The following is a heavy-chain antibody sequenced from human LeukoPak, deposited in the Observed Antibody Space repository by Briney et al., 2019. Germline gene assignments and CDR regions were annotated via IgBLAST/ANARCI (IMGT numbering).Heavy chain of an antibody. CDR2: ISAYNGNT. J-gene: IGHJ4*02. Sequence: ASVKASCKASGYTFTSYGISWVRQAPGQGLEWMGWISAYNGNTNYAQKLQGRITMTTDTSTSTAYMELRSLRSDDTAVYYCARVPPTVWFIAEAGSFDYWGQGTLVTVSS. D-gene: IGHD6-19*01. V-gene: IGHV1-18*01. CDR3: ARVPPTVWFIAEAGSFDY. CDR1: GYTFTSYG.